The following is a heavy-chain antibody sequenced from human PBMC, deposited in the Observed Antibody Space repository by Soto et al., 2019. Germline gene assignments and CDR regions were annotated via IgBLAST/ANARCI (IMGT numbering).Heavy chain of an antibody. V-gene: IGHV3-11*01. CDR3: ARAVGGYSGYDFIPGYYYYMDV. D-gene: IGHD5-12*01. J-gene: IGHJ6*03. CDR1: GFTFSDYY. Sequence: QVQLVESGGGLVKPGGSLRLSCAASGFTFSDYYMSWIRQAPGKGLEWVSYISSSGSTIYYADSAKGRFTISRDNAKNSLYLQMNSLRAEDTAVYYCARAVGGYSGYDFIPGYYYYMDVWGKGTTVTVSS. CDR2: ISSSGSTI.